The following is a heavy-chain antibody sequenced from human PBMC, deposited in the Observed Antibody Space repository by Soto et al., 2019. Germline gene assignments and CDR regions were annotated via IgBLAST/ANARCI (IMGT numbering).Heavy chain of an antibody. CDR1: GYSFTSYW. CDR2: IYPGDSDT. Sequence: PGESLKIYCKGSGYSFTSYWIGWVRQMPGKGLEWMGIIYPGDSDTRYSPSFQGQVTISADKSISTAYLQWSSLKASNTAMYYCAREGQLDPYAFDIWGQGTMVTVSS. D-gene: IGHD1-1*01. CDR3: AREGQLDPYAFDI. J-gene: IGHJ3*02. V-gene: IGHV5-51*01.